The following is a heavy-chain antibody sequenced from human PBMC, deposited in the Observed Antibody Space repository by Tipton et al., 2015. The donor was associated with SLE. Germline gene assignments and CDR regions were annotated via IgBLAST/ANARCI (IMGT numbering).Heavy chain of an antibody. CDR2: IYYSGRT. J-gene: IGHJ5*02. Sequence: LRLSCTVSGGSISRSSHYWGWIRQPPGKGLEWIGSIYYSGRTYYNSSLKGRVTISVDTSKNQFSLKLSSVTDADTAVYYCAREGQYQGWFDPWGQGTLVTVSS. D-gene: IGHD2-2*01. CDR1: GGSISRSSHY. CDR3: AREGQYQGWFDP. V-gene: IGHV4-39*07.